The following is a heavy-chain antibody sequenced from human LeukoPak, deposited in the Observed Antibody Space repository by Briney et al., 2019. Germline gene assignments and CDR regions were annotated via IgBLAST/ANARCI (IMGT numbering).Heavy chain of an antibody. Sequence: SQTLSLTCAISGDSVSSNSAAWNWIRQSPSRGLEWLGRTYYRSKWYSDYAISVKSRITISPDTSKNQFSLQLNSVTPEDTAVYYCAGYSGSYRDLDYWGQGTLVTVSS. V-gene: IGHV6-1*01. D-gene: IGHD1-26*01. CDR2: TYYRSKWYS. J-gene: IGHJ4*02. CDR1: GDSVSSNSAA. CDR3: AGYSGSYRDLDY.